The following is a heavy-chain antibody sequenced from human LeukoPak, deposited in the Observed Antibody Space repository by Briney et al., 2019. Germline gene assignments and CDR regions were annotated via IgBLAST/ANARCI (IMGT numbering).Heavy chain of an antibody. Sequence: GASVKVSCKASGGTFSSYAISWVRQAPGQGLEWMGGIIPIFGTANYAQKFQGRVTITTDESTSIAYMELSSLRSEDTAVYYCARGAVGATDGGFDYWGQGTLVTVSS. V-gene: IGHV1-69*05. CDR1: GGTFSSYA. J-gene: IGHJ4*02. D-gene: IGHD1-26*01. CDR3: ARGAVGATDGGFDY. CDR2: IIPIFGTA.